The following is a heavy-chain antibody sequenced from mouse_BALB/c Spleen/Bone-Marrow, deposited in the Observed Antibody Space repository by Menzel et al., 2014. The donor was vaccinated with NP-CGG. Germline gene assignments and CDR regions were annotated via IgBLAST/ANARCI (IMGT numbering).Heavy chain of an antibody. CDR1: GFTFSSFG. CDR3: ARRDDVYYNFDY. D-gene: IGHD2-3*01. V-gene: IGHV5-17*02. Sequence: EVQLVESGGGLVQPGGSRKLSCAASGFTFSSFGMHWVRQAPEKGLEWVAYISSGSSTIYYADTVKGRFTISRDNPKNTLFLQMTSLRSEDTAMYYCARRDDVYYNFDYWGQGTTLTVSS. CDR2: ISSGSSTI. J-gene: IGHJ2*01.